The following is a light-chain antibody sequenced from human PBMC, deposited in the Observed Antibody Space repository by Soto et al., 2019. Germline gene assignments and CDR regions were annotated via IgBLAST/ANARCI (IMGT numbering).Light chain of an antibody. CDR2: DYI. Sequence: QSVLTQPPSVSRAPGQRVTISSTGSSSNIGAGYDVHWYQQLPGAAPKLLIFDYINRPSGVTARFSGSKSGPSASLAITGLQAEDEADYYCQSYDSSISAWVFGGGTKVTVL. V-gene: IGLV1-40*01. CDR3: QSYDSSISAWV. CDR1: SSNIGAGYD. J-gene: IGLJ3*02.